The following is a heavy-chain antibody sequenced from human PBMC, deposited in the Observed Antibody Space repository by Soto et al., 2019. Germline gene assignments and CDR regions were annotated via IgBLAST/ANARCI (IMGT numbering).Heavy chain of an antibody. D-gene: IGHD6-13*01. CDR1: GFNFNDYA. Sequence: EVQLVESGGGLVQPGRSLRLSCAASGFNFNDYAMHWVRQVPGKGLEWVSGINWNSGSIGYGDSVKGRFAISRDNAKNSLHLQMNSLSAEDTAFYYCVKDESINWYSGHFRHWGQGTLVTVSS. J-gene: IGHJ1*01. V-gene: IGHV3-9*01. CDR2: INWNSGSI. CDR3: VKDESINWYSGHFRH.